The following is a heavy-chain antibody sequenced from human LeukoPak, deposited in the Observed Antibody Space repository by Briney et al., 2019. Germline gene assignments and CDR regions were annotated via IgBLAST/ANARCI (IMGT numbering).Heavy chain of an antibody. D-gene: IGHD3-22*01. J-gene: IGHJ4*02. Sequence: GSLRLSCAASRFTFSSYSMNWVRRAPGKGLEWIGSIYYSWDTYYNPSLKSRVTISVDTSKNQFSLKLSSVTAADTAVYYCATTSYYYDSPDYWGQGTLVTVSS. CDR3: ATTSYYYDSPDY. CDR2: IYYSWDT. V-gene: IGHV4-59*05. CDR1: RFTFSSYSMN.